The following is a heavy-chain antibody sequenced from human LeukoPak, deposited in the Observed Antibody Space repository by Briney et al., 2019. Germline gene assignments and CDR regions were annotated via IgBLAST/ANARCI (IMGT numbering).Heavy chain of an antibody. CDR1: GFNFSSYG. J-gene: IGHJ4*02. CDR3: AVGDGPGL. Sequence: GGSLRLSCAASGFNFSSYGMHWVRQAPGKGLEWMAVISYDGTNKYYADSVKGRFTISRDNSKDTLFLQMNSLRVEDTAVFYCAVGDGPGLWGQGTLVTASS. D-gene: IGHD3-10*01. CDR2: ISYDGTNK. V-gene: IGHV3-30*03.